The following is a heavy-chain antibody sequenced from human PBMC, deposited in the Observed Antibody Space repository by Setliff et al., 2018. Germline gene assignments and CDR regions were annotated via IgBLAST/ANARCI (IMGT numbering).Heavy chain of an antibody. J-gene: IGHJ5*02. CDR1: GDSISGGDYY. D-gene: IGHD3-3*02. CDR2: VYNSGTT. V-gene: IGHV4-61*02. CDR3: AKESLAINTRWFDP. Sequence: SETLSLTCTVSGDSISGGDYYWTWIRQPAGKRLEWIGRVYNSGTTYNAFFASLVTMSIDTSKNQFSLNLNSVTAADTALYYCAKESLAINTRWFDPWGQGILVTVSS.